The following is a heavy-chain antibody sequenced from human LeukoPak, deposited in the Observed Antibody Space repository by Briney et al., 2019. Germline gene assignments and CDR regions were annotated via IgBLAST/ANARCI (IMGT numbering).Heavy chain of an antibody. CDR1: GGSISSSSYY. CDR3: AREGESDYGDYFDAFDI. V-gene: IGHV4-39*07. Sequence: SETLSLTCTVSGGSISSSSYYWGWIRQPPGKGLEWIGSIYYSGSTYYNPSLKSRVTISVDTSKNQSSLKLSSVTAADTAVYYCAREGESDYGDYFDAFDIWGQGTMVTVSS. D-gene: IGHD4-17*01. J-gene: IGHJ3*02. CDR2: IYYSGST.